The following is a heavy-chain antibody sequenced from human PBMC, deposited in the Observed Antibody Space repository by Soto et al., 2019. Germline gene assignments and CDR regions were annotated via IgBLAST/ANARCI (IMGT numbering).Heavy chain of an antibody. CDR1: GESISSSSYY. CDR2: IYYSGRT. Sequence: SSETLSLTCIVSGESISSSSYYWGWIRQPPGNGLEWIGSIYYSGRTYYNPSLKIRVTISIATSKNQFSLKLSSVPATDTAVYYCARERTTVVTQAYFDHWGQGALVTVSS. V-gene: IGHV4-39*02. J-gene: IGHJ4*02. CDR3: ARERTTVVTQAYFDH. D-gene: IGHD2-21*02.